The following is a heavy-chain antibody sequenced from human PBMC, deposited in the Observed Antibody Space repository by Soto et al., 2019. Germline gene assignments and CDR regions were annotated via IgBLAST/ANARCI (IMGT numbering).Heavy chain of an antibody. CDR3: AAGDTIFGVAAYGMDV. J-gene: IGHJ6*04. D-gene: IGHD3-3*01. CDR2: IVVGSGNT. CDR1: GFTFTSSA. V-gene: IGHV1-58*01. Sequence: SVKVSCKASGFTFTSSAVQWVRQARGQRLEWIGWIVVGSGNTNYAQKFQERVTITRDMSTSTAYMELSSLRSEDTAVYYCAAGDTIFGVAAYGMDVWGEGTTVTVSS.